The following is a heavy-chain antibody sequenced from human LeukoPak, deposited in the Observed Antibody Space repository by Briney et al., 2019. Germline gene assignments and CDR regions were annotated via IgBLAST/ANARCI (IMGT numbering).Heavy chain of an antibody. CDR3: TTEFGGLLPDY. V-gene: IGHV3-15*01. J-gene: IGHJ4*02. D-gene: IGHD3-3*01. CDR1: GFTFSNAW. CDR2: IKSKTDGGTT. Sequence: KSGGSLRLSCAASGFTFSNAWMSWVRQAPGKGLEWVGRIKSKTDGGTTDYAAPVKGRFTISRDDSKNTLYLQMNSLKTEDTAVYYCTTEFGGLLPDYWGQGTLVTVSS.